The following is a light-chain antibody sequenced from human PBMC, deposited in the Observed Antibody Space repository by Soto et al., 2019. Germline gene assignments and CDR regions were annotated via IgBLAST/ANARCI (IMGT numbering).Light chain of an antibody. J-gene: IGLJ3*02. V-gene: IGLV1-47*02. CDR3: AVWDDSLSGWV. CDR2: STN. CDR1: SSNIGAGYD. Sequence: QSVLTQPPSVSGAPGQRVTISCTGSSSNIGAGYDVYWFHQFPGTAPKLLIYSTNQRPSGVPGRISGSKSGSSATLAISGLRFEDEADYYCAVWDDSLSGWVFGGGTKLTVL.